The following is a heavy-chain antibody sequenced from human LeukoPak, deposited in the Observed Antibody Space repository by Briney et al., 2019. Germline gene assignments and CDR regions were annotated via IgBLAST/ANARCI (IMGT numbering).Heavy chain of an antibody. CDR3: AKETYSSGWYPYFDY. CDR2: ISSSSSYI. V-gene: IGHV3-21*04. J-gene: IGHJ4*02. CDR1: GFTFSSYS. Sequence: GGSLRLSCAASGFTFSSYSMNWVRQAPGKGLEWVSSISSSSSYIYYADPVKGRFTISRDNSKNTLFLQMNSLRAEDTAVYYCAKETYSSGWYPYFDYWGQGTLVTVSS. D-gene: IGHD6-19*01.